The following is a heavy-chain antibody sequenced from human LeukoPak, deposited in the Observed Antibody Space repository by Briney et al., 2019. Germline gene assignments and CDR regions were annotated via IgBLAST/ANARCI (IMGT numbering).Heavy chain of an antibody. CDR1: GGSISSDDYY. Sequence: SQTLSLTCTVSGGSISSDDYYWSWIRQPPGKGLEWIGYIYYSGSTYYNPSLKSRVTISVDTSKNQFSLKLSSVTAADTAVYYCAREALEYSTYYYYYYYMDVWGKGTTVTVSS. J-gene: IGHJ6*03. D-gene: IGHD6-6*01. CDR3: AREALEYSTYYYYYYYMDV. V-gene: IGHV4-30-4*08. CDR2: IYYSGST.